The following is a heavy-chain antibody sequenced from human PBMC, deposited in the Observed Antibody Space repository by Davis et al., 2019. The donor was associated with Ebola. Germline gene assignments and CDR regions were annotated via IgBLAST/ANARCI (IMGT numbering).Heavy chain of an antibody. CDR2: ISGSGGST. CDR3: ARDTDYSPYYYYYGMDV. Sequence: GGSLRLSCAASGFTFSSYAMSWVRQPPGKGLEWVSAISGSGGSTYYAASVKGRFTISRDNSKTSLYLQMNSLRAEDTAVYYCARDTDYSPYYYYYGMDVWGQGTTVTVSS. D-gene: IGHD4-11*01. CDR1: GFTFSSYA. V-gene: IGHV3-23*01. J-gene: IGHJ6*02.